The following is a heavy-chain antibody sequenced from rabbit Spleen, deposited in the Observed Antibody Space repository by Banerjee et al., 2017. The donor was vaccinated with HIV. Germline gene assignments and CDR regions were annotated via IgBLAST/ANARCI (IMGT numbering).Heavy chain of an antibody. CDR3: ARDLAGAIGWNFHL. CDR1: GFSFSGAYD. Sequence: QEQLEESGGDLVKPEGSLTLTCTASGFSFSGAYDMCWVRQAPGKGLEWIACIDPGSGNTYYASWAKGRFTITKSSPTTVTLQITSLTAADTATYFCARDLAGAIGWNFHLWGPGTLVTVS. J-gene: IGHJ4*01. V-gene: IGHV1S45*01. D-gene: IGHD4-1*01. CDR2: IDPGSGNT.